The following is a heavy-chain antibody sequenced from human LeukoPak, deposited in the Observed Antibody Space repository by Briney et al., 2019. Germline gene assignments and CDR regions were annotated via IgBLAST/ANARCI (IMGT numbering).Heavy chain of an antibody. CDR1: GGSFSDYY. V-gene: IGHV4-59*12. D-gene: IGHD3-22*01. J-gene: IGHJ5*02. CDR3: ARDQWHYYDSSGYSWWFDP. CDR2: IYYSGST. Sequence: SETLSLTCAVYGGSFSDYYWSWIRQPPGKGLEWIGYIYYSGSTNYNPSLKSRVTISVDTTKNQFSLKLSSVTAADTAVYYCARDQWHYYDSSGYSWWFDPWGQGTLVTVSS.